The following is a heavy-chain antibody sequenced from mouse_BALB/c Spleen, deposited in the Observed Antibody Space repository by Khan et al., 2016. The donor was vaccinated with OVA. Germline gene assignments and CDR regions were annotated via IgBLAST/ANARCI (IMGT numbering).Heavy chain of an antibody. CDR1: GDSITSGY. J-gene: IGHJ3*01. V-gene: IGHV3-8*02. CDR3: ACELRGFAY. CDR2: ISYSGNT. D-gene: IGHD1-1*01. Sequence: EVKLEVSGPSLVKPSQTLSLTCSVTGDSITSGYWNWIRKFPGIKLEYMGYISYSGNTYYNPSLKSRISITRDTSKNQYYLQLNSVTTEDTATYYCACELRGFAYWGQGTLVTVSA.